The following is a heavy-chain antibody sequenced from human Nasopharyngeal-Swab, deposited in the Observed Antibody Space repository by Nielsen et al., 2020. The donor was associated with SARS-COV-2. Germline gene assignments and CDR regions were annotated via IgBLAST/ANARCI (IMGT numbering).Heavy chain of an antibody. CDR1: GYTFTSYG. V-gene: IGHV1-18*01. CDR2: ISAYNGNT. D-gene: IGHD3-10*01. J-gene: IGHJ5*02. CDR3: ARTLGFGESPGWFDP. Sequence: ASVKVSCKASGYTFTSYGISWVRQAPGQGLEWMGWISAYNGNTNYAQKLQGRVTMTTDTSTSTAYMELRSLRSDDTAVYYCARTLGFGESPGWFDPWGQGTLVTVSS.